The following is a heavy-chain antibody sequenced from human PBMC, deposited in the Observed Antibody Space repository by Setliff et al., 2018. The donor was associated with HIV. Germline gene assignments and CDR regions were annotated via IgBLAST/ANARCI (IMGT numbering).Heavy chain of an antibody. CDR1: GGSISSNNYY. D-gene: IGHD2-21*02. V-gene: IGHV4-39*07. Sequence: SETLSLTCTVSGGSISSNNYYWGWIRQPPGKGLEWIGSIFYSETVYYGGRTYYSPSLKSRVTISVDTSKSQSSLKLSSVTAADTAVYYCARGVPLLPPHYWGQGTLVTVSS. CDR3: ARGVPLLPPHY. CDR2: IFYSETVYYGGRT. J-gene: IGHJ4*02.